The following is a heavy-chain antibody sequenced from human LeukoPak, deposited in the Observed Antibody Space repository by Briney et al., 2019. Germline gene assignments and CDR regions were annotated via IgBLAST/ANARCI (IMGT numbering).Heavy chain of an antibody. CDR1: GFTFDDYV. J-gene: IGHJ4*02. Sequence: PGGSLRLSCAASGFTFDDYVMHWVRQAPGKGLEWVSGISWNSGSIDYADSVKGRFTISRDSAKDSLYLQMNSLRAVDTALYYCVTDIYSSGWYNFDYWGQGTLVTVSS. CDR3: VTDIYSSGWYNFDY. CDR2: ISWNSGSI. V-gene: IGHV3-9*01. D-gene: IGHD6-19*01.